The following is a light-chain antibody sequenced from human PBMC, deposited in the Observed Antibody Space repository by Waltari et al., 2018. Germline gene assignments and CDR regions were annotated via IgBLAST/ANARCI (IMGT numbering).Light chain of an antibody. CDR3: AAWDDSLRGYV. V-gene: IGLV1-44*01. J-gene: IGLJ1*01. Sequence: QSVLTQPPSASGTPGQMVTISCSGSRSNIVRNTVNCSQHLPGTAPKPLIYTNNQRPSGVPDRFSGSKSGTSASLAISGLQSGDEADYYCAAWDDSLRGYVFGTGTKVTVL. CDR2: TNN. CDR1: RSNIVRNT.